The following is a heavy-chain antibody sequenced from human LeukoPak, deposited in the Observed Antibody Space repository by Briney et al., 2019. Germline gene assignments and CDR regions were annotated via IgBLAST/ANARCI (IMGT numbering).Heavy chain of an antibody. J-gene: IGHJ4*02. CDR2: ISGSGGST. CDR1: GFTFSSYA. Sequence: GGSLRLSCAASGFTFSSYAMSWVRQAPGKGLEWVSAISGSGGSTYYADSVKGRFTISRDNSKNTLYLQMNSLRAEDTAVYYCAKDDIGYCSGGSCYPFDYWGQGTLVAVSS. D-gene: IGHD2-15*01. CDR3: AKDDIGYCSGGSCYPFDY. V-gene: IGHV3-23*01.